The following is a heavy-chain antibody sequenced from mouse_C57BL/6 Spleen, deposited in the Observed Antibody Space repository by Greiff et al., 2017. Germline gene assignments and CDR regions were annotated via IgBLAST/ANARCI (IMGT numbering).Heavy chain of an antibody. D-gene: IGHD3-1*01. Sequence: HVPLQQPGAELVRPGTSVKLSCKASGYTFTSYWMHWVKQRPGQGLEWIGVIDPSDSYTNYNQKFKGKATLTVDTSSSTAYMPLSSLTSEDSAVYYCARGRGSSVGFAYWGPGTLLPVSA. CDR3: ARGRGSSVGFAY. V-gene: IGHV1-59*01. J-gene: IGHJ3*01. CDR1: GYTFTSYW. CDR2: IDPSDSYT.